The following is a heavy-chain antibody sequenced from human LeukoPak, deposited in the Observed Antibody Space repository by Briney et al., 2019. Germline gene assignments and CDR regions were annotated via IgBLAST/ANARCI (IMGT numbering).Heavy chain of an antibody. CDR1: GYTFTGYY. V-gene: IGHV1-2*02. J-gene: IGHJ5*02. Sequence: ASVKVSCKASGYTFTGYYMHWVRRAPGQGLEWMGWINPNSGGTNYAQKFQGRVTMTRDTSISTAYMELSRLRSDDTAVYYCARDHRAAAAGTGDNWFDPWGQGTLVTVSS. CDR3: ARDHRAAAAGTGDNWFDP. D-gene: IGHD6-13*01. CDR2: INPNSGGT.